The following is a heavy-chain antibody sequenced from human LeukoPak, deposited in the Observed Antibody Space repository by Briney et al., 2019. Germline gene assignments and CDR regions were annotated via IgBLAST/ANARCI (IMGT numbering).Heavy chain of an antibody. Sequence: GGSLRLSCAASGFTFSSYAMHWVRQAPGKGLEWVAVISYDGSNKYYADSVKGRFTISRDNSKNTLYLQMNSLRAEDTAVYYCARERYAFDIWGQGTMVTVSS. CDR2: ISYDGSNK. CDR1: GFTFSSYA. CDR3: ARERYAFDI. J-gene: IGHJ3*02. V-gene: IGHV3-30-3*01.